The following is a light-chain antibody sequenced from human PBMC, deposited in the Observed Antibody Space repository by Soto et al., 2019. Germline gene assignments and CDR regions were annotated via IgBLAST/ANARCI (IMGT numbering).Light chain of an antibody. CDR1: SSDVGGYNY. CDR3: SSYTSSSTLYV. V-gene: IGLV2-14*01. CDR2: EVR. Sequence: QSALTQPASVSGSPGQSITIYCTGTSSDVGGYNYVSWYQQYPGKAPKLMIYEVRNRPSGVSNRFSGSKSGNTASLTISGLQAEDEADYYCSSYTSSSTLYVFGTGTKVTVL. J-gene: IGLJ1*01.